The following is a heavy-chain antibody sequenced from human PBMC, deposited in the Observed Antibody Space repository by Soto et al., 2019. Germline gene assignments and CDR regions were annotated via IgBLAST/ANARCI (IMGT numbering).Heavy chain of an antibody. CDR1: GYTFTSYG. D-gene: IGHD2-2*01. J-gene: IGHJ3*02. V-gene: IGHV1-18*01. CDR2: ISAYNGNT. CDR3: ARGGSPYCSSTSCYPQRDAFDI. Sequence: GASVKVSCKASGYTFTSYGISWVRQAPGQGLEWMGWISAYNGNTNYAQKLQGRVTMTTDTSTSTAYMELRSLRSDDTAVYYCARGGSPYCSSTSCYPQRDAFDIWGQGPLVTV.